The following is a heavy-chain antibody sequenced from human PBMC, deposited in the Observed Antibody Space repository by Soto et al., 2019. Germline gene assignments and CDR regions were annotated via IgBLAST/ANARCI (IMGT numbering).Heavy chain of an antibody. CDR2: ISSSSSYI. J-gene: IGHJ5*02. CDR3: ARDGQYSGYDA. V-gene: IGHV3-21*01. Sequence: EVQLVESGGGLVKPGGSLRLSCAASGFTFSSYSMNWVRQAPGKGLEWVSSISSSSSYIYYADSVKGRFTISRDNAKNPLYLQMNSLRAEDTAVDYGARDGQYSGYDAWGQGTLVTVSS. CDR1: GFTFSSYS. D-gene: IGHD5-12*01.